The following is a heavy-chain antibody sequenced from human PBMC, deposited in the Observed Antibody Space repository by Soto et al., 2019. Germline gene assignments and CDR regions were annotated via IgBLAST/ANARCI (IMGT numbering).Heavy chain of an antibody. D-gene: IGHD5-18*01. V-gene: IGHV4-59*01. CDR1: GDSIRNYY. J-gene: IGHJ4*01. CDR2: IFYSGST. Sequence: PSETLSLTCTVSGDSIRNYYWGWIRQPPGKGLEYIGYIFYSGSTTYNPSLKSRVAMSVDTSRNQFALKVRSVTPADTATYYCARLKRAYSFGYILDFWGRGTLVTVSS. CDR3: ARLKRAYSFGYILDF.